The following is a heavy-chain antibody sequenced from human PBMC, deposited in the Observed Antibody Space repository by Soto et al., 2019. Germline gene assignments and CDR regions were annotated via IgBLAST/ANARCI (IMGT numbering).Heavy chain of an antibody. D-gene: IGHD1-1*01. J-gene: IGHJ4*02. CDR1: GYTFTGYY. CDR2: IDPNSGGT. V-gene: IGHV1-2*02. CDR3: ARGETVGLEVVKIEQLSLLDY. Sequence: QVQLVQSGAEVKKPGASVRVSCTASGYTFTGYYMHWVRQAPGQGLEWMGWIDPNSGGTNYAQKFPGRVTMTRDTSVSTAGVEVSRLRSDDTDVYYCARGETVGLEVVKIEQLSLLDYWGQGTLVTVSS.